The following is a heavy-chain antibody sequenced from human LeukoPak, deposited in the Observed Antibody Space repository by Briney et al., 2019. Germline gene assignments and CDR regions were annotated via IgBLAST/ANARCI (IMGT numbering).Heavy chain of an antibody. CDR2: IWNDGSNK. D-gene: IGHD2-2*01. Sequence: GGSLRLSCAASGFTFSSYGMHWVRQAPGQGLEWVAVIWNDGSNKYYVDSVKGRFTISRDNSKNTLYLQMNSLRTEGTAVYYCARDYCSSTSCLFDYWGQGTLVTVSS. CDR1: GFTFSSYG. V-gene: IGHV3-33*01. CDR3: ARDYCSSTSCLFDY. J-gene: IGHJ4*02.